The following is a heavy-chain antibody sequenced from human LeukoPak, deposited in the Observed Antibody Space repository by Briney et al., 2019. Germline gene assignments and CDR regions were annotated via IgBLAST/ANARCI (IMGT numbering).Heavy chain of an antibody. J-gene: IGHJ4*02. D-gene: IGHD1-1*01. Sequence: GGSLRLSCAVSGFTFSSHWMHWVRQAPGKGLVWVSRINSDGSSTSYADSVKGRFTISRDNAKNTLYLQMNSLRAEDTAVYYCARGTTNWKGVDYWGQGTLVTVSS. V-gene: IGHV3-74*01. CDR2: INSDGSST. CDR1: GFTFSSHW. CDR3: ARGTTNWKGVDY.